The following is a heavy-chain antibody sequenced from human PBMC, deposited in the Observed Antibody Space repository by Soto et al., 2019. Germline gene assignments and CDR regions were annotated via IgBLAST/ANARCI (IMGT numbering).Heavy chain of an antibody. J-gene: IGHJ6*02. CDR1: GFTFSSYG. D-gene: IGHD3-3*01. Sequence: GGSLRLSCAASGFTFSSYGMHWVRQAPGKGLEWVAVISYDGSNKYYADSVKGRFTISRDNSKNTLYLQMNSLRAEDTAVYYCAKDLGRSARDYYYGMDVWGQGTTVTVSS. CDR3: AKDLGRSARDYYYGMDV. CDR2: ISYDGSNK. V-gene: IGHV3-30*18.